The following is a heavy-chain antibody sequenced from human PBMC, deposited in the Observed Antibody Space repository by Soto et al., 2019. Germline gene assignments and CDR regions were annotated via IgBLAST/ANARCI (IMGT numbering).Heavy chain of an antibody. J-gene: IGHJ6*02. CDR2: IYPGDSDT. Sequence: GESLKISCQGSGYSFASYWIGWVRQMPGKDLEWMGIIYPGDSDTRYSPSFQGQVTISADKSLRTAYLQWTSLKAPDTALYYCARTRSFTLGFYYDGMDVWGQGTTVTVSS. CDR1: GYSFASYW. CDR3: ARTRSFTLGFYYDGMDV. V-gene: IGHV5-51*01. D-gene: IGHD6-6*01.